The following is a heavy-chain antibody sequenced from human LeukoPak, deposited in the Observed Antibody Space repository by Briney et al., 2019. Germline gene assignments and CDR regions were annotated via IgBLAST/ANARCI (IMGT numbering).Heavy chain of an antibody. Sequence: ASVKVSCKASGYTFTSYGISWVRQAPGQGREWMGWISAYNGNTNYAQKHQGRVTMTTDTSTSTAYMALRSMRSDDTAVYYCARDRYSSGWYDYWGQGTLVTVSS. D-gene: IGHD6-19*01. V-gene: IGHV1-18*01. CDR3: ARDRYSSGWYDY. CDR1: GYTFTSYG. J-gene: IGHJ4*02. CDR2: ISAYNGNT.